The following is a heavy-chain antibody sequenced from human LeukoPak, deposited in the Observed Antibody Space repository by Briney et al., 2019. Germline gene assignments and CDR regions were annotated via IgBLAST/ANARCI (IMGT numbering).Heavy chain of an antibody. J-gene: IGHJ4*02. Sequence: GGSLRLSCAASGFTFSGYWMHWVRQAPGKELVWVSRINSYGSSTTYADAVKGRFTISRDNAKDTLYLQMNSLRAEDTAVYYCARLYYYGSGSYFGDYWGQGTRFTVSS. CDR3: ARLYYYGSGSYFGDY. CDR2: INSYGSST. V-gene: IGHV3-74*01. CDR1: GFTFSGYW. D-gene: IGHD3-10*01.